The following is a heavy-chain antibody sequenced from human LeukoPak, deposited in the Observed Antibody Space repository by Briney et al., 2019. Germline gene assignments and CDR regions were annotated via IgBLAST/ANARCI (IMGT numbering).Heavy chain of an antibody. CDR2: IYYSGST. Sequence: SETLSLTCTVSGGSISSYYWNWIRQPPGKGLEWIGYIYYSGSTNYNPSLKSRVTISVDTSKNQFSLRLSSVTAADTAVYYCARGLSGYSDGYYFDYWGQGTLFTVSS. V-gene: IGHV4-59*01. CDR1: GGSISSYY. D-gene: IGHD5-12*01. CDR3: ARGLSGYSDGYYFDY. J-gene: IGHJ4*02.